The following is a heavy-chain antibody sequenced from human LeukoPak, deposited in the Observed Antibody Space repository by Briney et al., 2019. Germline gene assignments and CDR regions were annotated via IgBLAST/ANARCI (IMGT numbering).Heavy chain of an antibody. CDR1: GFTSTSAW. Sequence: GGSLTLSCAISGFTSTSAWMTWVRQAPGKGLEWVADIRQDGSDKYYVDSVKGRFIISRDNAKKSVSLHMNNLRVEDTAVYYCVVYKYILSWSAFDFWGRGTMVTVSS. CDR2: IRQDGSDK. J-gene: IGHJ3*01. CDR3: VVYKYILSWSAFDF. V-gene: IGHV3-7*01. D-gene: IGHD6-13*01.